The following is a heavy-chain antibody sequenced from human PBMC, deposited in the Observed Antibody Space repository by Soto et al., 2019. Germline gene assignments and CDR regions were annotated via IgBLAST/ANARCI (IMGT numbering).Heavy chain of an antibody. J-gene: IGHJ4*02. CDR3: ARSPEATVTAFDY. V-gene: IGHV4-31*03. CDR1: GGSISSGGYY. Sequence: QVQLQESGPGLVKPSQTLSLTCTVSGGSISSGGYYWSWIRQHPGKGLEWIGYIYYSGSTYYNPSLKSRVPXSXDXXKNQFSLKLSSVTAAATAVYYCARSPEATVTAFDYWGQGTLVTVSS. D-gene: IGHD4-17*01. CDR2: IYYSGST.